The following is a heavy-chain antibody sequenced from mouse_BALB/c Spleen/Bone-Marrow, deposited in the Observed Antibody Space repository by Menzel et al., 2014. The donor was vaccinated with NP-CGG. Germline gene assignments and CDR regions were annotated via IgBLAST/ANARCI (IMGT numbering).Heavy chain of an antibody. D-gene: IGHD2-10*02. J-gene: IGHJ3*01. V-gene: IGHV3-6*02. CDR2: ISYDGSN. CDR3: ARGYGNLAY. CDR1: GYSITSGYY. Sequence: ESGPGLVKPSQSLSLTCAVTGYSITSGYYWNWIRQFPGNKLEWMGYISYDGSNNQNPSLKNRISITRDTSKNQFSLRLNSVTTEDTATYYCARGYGNLAYWGQGTLVTVSA.